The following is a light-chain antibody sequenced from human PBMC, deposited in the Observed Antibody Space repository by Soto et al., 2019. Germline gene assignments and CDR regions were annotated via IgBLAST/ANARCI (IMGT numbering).Light chain of an antibody. J-gene: IGKJ1*01. Sequence: EIVMTQSPATVPASPGERVTLSCRASQSVSSNYLAWYQQKPGQAPRLLIYGASGRATGIPDRFSGSGSGTDFTLTISRLEPEDFAVYYCQQYGSSRGTFGQGTKVDI. V-gene: IGKV3-20*01. CDR3: QQYGSSRGT. CDR1: QSVSSNY. CDR2: GAS.